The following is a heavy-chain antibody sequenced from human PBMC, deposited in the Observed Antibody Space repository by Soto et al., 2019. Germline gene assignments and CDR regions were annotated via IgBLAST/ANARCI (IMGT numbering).Heavy chain of an antibody. CDR3: ARGAWFQPPDY. CDR1: GFTFSSYW. J-gene: IGHJ4*02. V-gene: IGHV3-74*01. Sequence: GGSLRLSCAVSGFTFSSYWMHWVRQAPGKGLVWVSRVNSDESSTTYADSVKGRFTISRDNAKNTLYLQMNSLRAEDTAVYYCARGAWFQPPDYWGQGTLVTVSS. CDR2: VNSDESST. D-gene: IGHD3-10*01.